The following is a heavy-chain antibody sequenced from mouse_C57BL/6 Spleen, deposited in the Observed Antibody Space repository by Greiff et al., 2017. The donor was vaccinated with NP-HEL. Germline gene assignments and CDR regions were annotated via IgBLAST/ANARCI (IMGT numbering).Heavy chain of an antibody. V-gene: IGHV1-15*01. CDR1: GYTFTDYE. Sequence: QVQLKQSGAELVRPGASVTLSCKASGYTFTDYEMHWVKQTPVHGLEWIGAIDPETGGTAYNQKFKGKAILTADKSSSTAYMELRSLTSEDSAVYYCTRKDFRRAMDYWGQGTSVTVSS. CDR2: IDPETGGT. J-gene: IGHJ4*01. CDR3: TRKDFRRAMDY.